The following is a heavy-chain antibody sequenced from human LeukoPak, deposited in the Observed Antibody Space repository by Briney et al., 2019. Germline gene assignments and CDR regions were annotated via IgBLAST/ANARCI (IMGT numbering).Heavy chain of an antibody. CDR2: IDPSDSYT. V-gene: IGHV5-10-1*01. Sequence: GESLRISSKGSGYIFTNYWISWVRQMPGKGLEWMGRIDPSDSYTNYSPSFQGHVTISADTSIGTAYLQWSSLKASDTAMYYCVRQGTHIAAAGIDYWGQGTLVTVSS. J-gene: IGHJ4*02. D-gene: IGHD6-13*01. CDR3: VRQGTHIAAAGIDY. CDR1: GYIFTNYW.